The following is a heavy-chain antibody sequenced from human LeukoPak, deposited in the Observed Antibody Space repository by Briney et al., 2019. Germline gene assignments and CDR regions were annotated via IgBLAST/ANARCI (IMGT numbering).Heavy chain of an antibody. CDR3: ARSAGLDV. Sequence: EWVSSISSASTYISYADSVKGRFTISRDNAKNSLYLQMNSLRAEDTAVYYCARSAGLDVWGQGTTVTVSS. V-gene: IGHV3-21*01. CDR2: ISSASTYI. D-gene: IGHD6-25*01. J-gene: IGHJ6*02.